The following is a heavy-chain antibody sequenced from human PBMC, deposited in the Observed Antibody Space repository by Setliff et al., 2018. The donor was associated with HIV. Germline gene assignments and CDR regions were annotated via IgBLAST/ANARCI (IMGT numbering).Heavy chain of an antibody. J-gene: IGHJ4*01. CDR3: ARLPSLLWFGELNYYFDY. Sequence: GESLKISCKGSGYNFTSFWIAWVRQMPGKGLEWMGIIYPADSDTRYSPSFQGQDTIPADKSISTAFLQWRSLKASDTAIYYCARLPSLLWFGELNYYFDYWG. V-gene: IGHV5-51*01. D-gene: IGHD3-10*01. CDR1: GYNFTSFW. CDR2: IYPADSDT.